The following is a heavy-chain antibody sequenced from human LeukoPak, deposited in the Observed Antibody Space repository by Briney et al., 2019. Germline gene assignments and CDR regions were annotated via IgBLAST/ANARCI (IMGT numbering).Heavy chain of an antibody. V-gene: IGHV4-59*10. J-gene: IGHJ5*02. CDR2: IYTSGST. CDR3: ARMTSSGWYGDSGWFDP. CDR1: GGSFSGYY. Sequence: SETLSLTCAVYGGSFSGYYWSWIRQPSGKGLEWIGRIYTSGSTNYNPSHKSRVTMSVDTSKNQFSLKLSSVTAADTAVYYCARMTSSGWYGDSGWFDPWGQGTLVTVSS. D-gene: IGHD6-19*01.